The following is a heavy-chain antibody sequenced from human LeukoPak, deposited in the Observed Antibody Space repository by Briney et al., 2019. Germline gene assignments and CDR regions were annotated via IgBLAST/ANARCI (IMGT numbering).Heavy chain of an antibody. CDR1: GFTFSSYA. Sequence: PGGSLRLSCAASGFTFSSYAMSWVRQAPGKGLEWVSAIIGSGSSTYYADSVKGRFTISRDNSKNTLYLQMNSLRAEDTAVYYCASPYYYDSSGYYGAFDIWGQGTMVTVSS. CDR2: IIGSGSST. V-gene: IGHV3-23*01. D-gene: IGHD3-22*01. J-gene: IGHJ3*02. CDR3: ASPYYYDSSGYYGAFDI.